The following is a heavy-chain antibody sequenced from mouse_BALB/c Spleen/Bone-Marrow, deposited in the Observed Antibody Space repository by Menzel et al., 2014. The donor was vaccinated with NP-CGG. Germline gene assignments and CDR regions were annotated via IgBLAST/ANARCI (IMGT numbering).Heavy chain of an antibody. CDR3: ARSNGNYALAY. Sequence: VKLQESGAELARPGASVKMSCKASGYTFTSYTMHWVKQRPGQGLEWIGYINPSSGYTNYNQKFKDKATLTADKSSSTAYMQLSSLTSEDSAVYYCARSNGNYALAYWGQGTLVTVSA. D-gene: IGHD2-1*01. CDR1: GYTFTSYT. V-gene: IGHV1-4*01. CDR2: INPSSGYT. J-gene: IGHJ3*01.